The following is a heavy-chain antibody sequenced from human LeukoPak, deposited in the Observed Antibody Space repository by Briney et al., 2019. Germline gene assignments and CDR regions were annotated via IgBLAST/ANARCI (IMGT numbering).Heavy chain of an antibody. CDR2: INPNSGNT. D-gene: IGHD6-19*01. CDR1: GYTFTGYY. J-gene: IGHJ4*02. CDR3: ARTRAVAEDY. Sequence: ASVKVSCKASGYTFTGYYMHWVRQAPGQGLEWMGWINPNSGNTNYAQKLQGRVTMTTDTSTSTAYMELRSLRSDDTAVYYCARTRAVAEDYWGQGTLVTVSS. V-gene: IGHV1-18*04.